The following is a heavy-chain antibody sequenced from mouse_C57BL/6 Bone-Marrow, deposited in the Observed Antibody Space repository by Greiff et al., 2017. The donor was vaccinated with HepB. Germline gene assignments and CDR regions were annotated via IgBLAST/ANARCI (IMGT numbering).Heavy chain of an antibody. J-gene: IGHJ3*01. Sequence: EVKVVESGGDLVKPGGSLKLSCAASGFTFSSYGMSWVRQTPDKRLEWVATISSGGSYTYYPDSVKGRFTISRDNAKNTLYLQMSSLKSEDTAMYYCARPTYYYGSRWFAYWGQGTLVTVSA. CDR2: ISSGGSYT. D-gene: IGHD1-1*01. CDR3: ARPTYYYGSRWFAY. V-gene: IGHV5-6*01. CDR1: GFTFSSYG.